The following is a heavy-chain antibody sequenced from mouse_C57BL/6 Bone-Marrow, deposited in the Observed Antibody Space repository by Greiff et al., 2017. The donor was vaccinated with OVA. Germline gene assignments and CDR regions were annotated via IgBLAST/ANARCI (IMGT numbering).Heavy chain of an antibody. CDR1: GYTFTSYW. Sequence: QVQLQQPGAELVMPGASVKLSCKASGYTFTSYWMHWVKQRPGQGLEWIGEIDPSDSYTNYNQKFKGKSTLTVDKSSSTAYMQLSSLTSEDSAVYYCAREPYYYGSSPYWYFDVWGTGTTVTVSS. J-gene: IGHJ1*03. D-gene: IGHD1-1*01. V-gene: IGHV1-69*01. CDR2: IDPSDSYT. CDR3: AREPYYYGSSPYWYFDV.